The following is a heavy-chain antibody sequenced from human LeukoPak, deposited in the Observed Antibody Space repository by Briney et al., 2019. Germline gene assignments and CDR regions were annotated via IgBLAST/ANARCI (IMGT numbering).Heavy chain of an antibody. J-gene: IGHJ4*02. D-gene: IGHD6-6*01. V-gene: IGHV4-39*01. CDR1: GGSISSSSYY. Sequence: PSGTLSLTCGVSGGSISSSSYYWVWIRQPPGKGLEWIGNIYYSGSTSYNPSLRSRVTISVDPSKNQFSLKLSSVTAADTAVYYCARHKGGSSLSDYWGQGTLVTVSS. CDR2: IYYSGST. CDR3: ARHKGGSSLSDY.